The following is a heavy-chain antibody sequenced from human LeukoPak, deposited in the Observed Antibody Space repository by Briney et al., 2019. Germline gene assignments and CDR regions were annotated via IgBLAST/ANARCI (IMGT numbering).Heavy chain of an antibody. Sequence: PGGSLRLSCAASGFTFSSYSMNWVRQAPGKGLEWVSSISSSSSYIYYADSVKGRFTISRDNAKNSLYLQMNSLRAEDTAVYYCARSNSRVEMATNYWGQGTLVTVSS. CDR3: ARSNSRVEMATNY. J-gene: IGHJ4*02. CDR1: GFTFSSYS. D-gene: IGHD5-24*01. CDR2: ISSSSSYI. V-gene: IGHV3-21*01.